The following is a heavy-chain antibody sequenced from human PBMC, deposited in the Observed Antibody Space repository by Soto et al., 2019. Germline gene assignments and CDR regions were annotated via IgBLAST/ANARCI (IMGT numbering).Heavy chain of an antibody. CDR2: IYYSGST. J-gene: IGHJ5*02. CDR3: ARGFWQLTNWFDP. V-gene: IGHV4-30-4*01. Sequence: SETLSLTCTVSGGSISSGDYYWSWIRQPPGKGLEWIGYIYYSGSTYYNPSLKSRLTISVDTSKNQSSLKLSSVTAADTAVYYCARGFWQLTNWFDPWGQGTLVTVSS. CDR1: GGSISSGDYY. D-gene: IGHD6-13*01.